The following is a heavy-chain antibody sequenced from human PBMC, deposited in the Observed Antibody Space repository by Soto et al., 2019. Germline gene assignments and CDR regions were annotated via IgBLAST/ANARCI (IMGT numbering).Heavy chain of an antibody. CDR1: GGTFSSYA. D-gene: IGHD6-13*01. V-gene: IGHV1-69*01. Sequence: QVQLVQSGAEVKKPGSSVKVSCKASGGTFSSYAISWVRQAPGQGLEWMGGIIPIFGTANYAQKFQGRVTITADESTSTAYMELSSLRSEDTAVYYCARSASSSWQGTYYYYGMDVWGQGTTVTVSS. J-gene: IGHJ6*02. CDR2: IIPIFGTA. CDR3: ARSASSSWQGTYYYYGMDV.